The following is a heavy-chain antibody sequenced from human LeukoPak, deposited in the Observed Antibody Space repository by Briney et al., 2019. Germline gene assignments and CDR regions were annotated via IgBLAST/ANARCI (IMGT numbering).Heavy chain of an antibody. V-gene: IGHV3-64*02. CDR2: ISSDGGTT. Sequence: GGSLRLSCVVSGFTFSTYSMHWVRQAPGKGLEYVSAISSDGGTTYYVDSVKGRFTISRDNSKNTLYLQMGSLRVEDMAVYYCARGRAYSRDWFDFWGQGTLVTVSS. J-gene: IGHJ5*01. CDR3: ARGRAYSRDWFDF. CDR1: GFTFSTYS. D-gene: IGHD5-18*01.